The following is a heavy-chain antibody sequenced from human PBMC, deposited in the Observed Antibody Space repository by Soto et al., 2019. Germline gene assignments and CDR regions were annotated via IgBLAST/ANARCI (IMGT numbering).Heavy chain of an antibody. CDR1: GGSISGGNYS. Sequence: QLQLQESGSGLVKPSQNLSLTCAVSGGSISGGNYSWSWIRQSPGKGLEWIGYIYQGRSTYYNPSLKSRVVISADRSKNHFSLKLTSVTAADTAMYYCARVVDSYDSTGYYYEGKFDSWGQGTLVTVSS. D-gene: IGHD3-22*01. V-gene: IGHV4-30-2*06. J-gene: IGHJ4*02. CDR2: IYQGRST. CDR3: ARVVDSYDSTGYYYEGKFDS.